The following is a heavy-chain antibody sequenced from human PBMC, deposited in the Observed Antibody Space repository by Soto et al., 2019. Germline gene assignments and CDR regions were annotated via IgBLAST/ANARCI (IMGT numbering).Heavy chain of an antibody. CDR3: ARDQYPLHSSGELFDY. J-gene: IGHJ4*02. D-gene: IGHD3-10*01. CDR2: ISYDGNNR. CDR1: GFTFSSYA. Sequence: GGSLRLSCAASGFTFSSYAIHWVRQAPGKGLEWVAVISYDGNNRYYADSVTGRFTISRDNSKNTLYLQMNSLRTEDTAVYYCARDQYPLHSSGELFDYWGQGALVTVPS. V-gene: IGHV3-30-3*01.